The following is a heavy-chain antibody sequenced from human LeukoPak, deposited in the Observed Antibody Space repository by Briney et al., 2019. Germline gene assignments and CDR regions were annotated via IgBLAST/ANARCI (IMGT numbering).Heavy chain of an antibody. CDR1: GFDFSSNW. J-gene: IGHJ4*02. D-gene: IGHD2-21*01. Sequence: GGSLRLSWAASGFDFSSNWMHWVRQAPGQGLVWVSRIKGDGISTNYADSVKGRFTISRDIAKNTLYLQMNSLRAEDTGVYYCAKDHYWSIDYWGRGTLVTVSS. V-gene: IGHV3-74*01. CDR2: IKGDGIST. CDR3: AKDHYWSIDY.